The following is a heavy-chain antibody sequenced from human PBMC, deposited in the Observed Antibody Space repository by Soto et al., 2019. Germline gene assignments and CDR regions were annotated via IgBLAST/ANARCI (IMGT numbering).Heavy chain of an antibody. CDR1: GFTFSSYA. CDR2: ISGSGGST. Sequence: GGSLRLSCAASGFTFSSYAMSWVRQAPGKGLEWVSAISGSGGSTYYADSVKGRFTISRDNSKNTRYLQMNSLRAEDTAVYYCAKDPIIVVVPAAMGNFDYWGQGTLVTVSS. J-gene: IGHJ4*02. V-gene: IGHV3-23*01. CDR3: AKDPIIVVVPAAMGNFDY. D-gene: IGHD2-2*01.